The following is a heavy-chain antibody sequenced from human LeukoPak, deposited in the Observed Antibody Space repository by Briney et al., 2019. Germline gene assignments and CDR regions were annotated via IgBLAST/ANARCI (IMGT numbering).Heavy chain of an antibody. V-gene: IGHV1-69*05. J-gene: IGHJ5*02. Sequence: SAKVSCKASGGTFSSYAISWVRQAPGQGLEWMGGIIPIFGTANYAQKFQGRVTITTDESTSTAYMELSSLRSEDTAVYYCARGIVVVPAAIEDNWFDPWGQGTLVTVSS. CDR3: ARGIVVVPAAIEDNWFDP. CDR2: IIPIFGTA. CDR1: GGTFSSYA. D-gene: IGHD2-2*02.